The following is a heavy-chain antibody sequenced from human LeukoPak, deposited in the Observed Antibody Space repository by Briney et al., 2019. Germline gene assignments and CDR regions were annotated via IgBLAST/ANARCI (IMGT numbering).Heavy chain of an antibody. CDR3: ATNYYDRSGYYYVPYY. CDR2: ISYDGSNK. V-gene: IGHV3-30*04. J-gene: IGHJ4*02. D-gene: IGHD3-22*01. Sequence: RSGRSLRLSCRASGCTFSSYAMHWVRQAPGKGVEWVALISYDGSNKYYADSVKGRFTISRDNSKNTLYLQMNSLRAEDTAVYYCATNYYDRSGYYYVPYYWGQGTLVTVSS. CDR1: GCTFSSYA.